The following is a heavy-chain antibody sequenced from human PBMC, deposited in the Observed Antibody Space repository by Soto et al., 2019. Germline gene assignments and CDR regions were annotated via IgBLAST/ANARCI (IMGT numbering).Heavy chain of an antibody. D-gene: IGHD3-22*01. J-gene: IGHJ4*02. V-gene: IGHV1-18*01. Sequence: VASVKVSCKASGYTFTSYGISWVRQAPGQGLEWMGWISAYNGNTNYAQKLQGRVTITTDKSTSTAYMELSSLRSEDTAVYYCARARSYYYDSSGYLLDYWGQGTLVTVSS. CDR2: ISAYNGNT. CDR3: ARARSYYYDSSGYLLDY. CDR1: GYTFTSYG.